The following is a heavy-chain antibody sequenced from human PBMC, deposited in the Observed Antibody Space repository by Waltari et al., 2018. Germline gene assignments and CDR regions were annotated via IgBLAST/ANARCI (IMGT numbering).Heavy chain of an antibody. D-gene: IGHD5-12*01. Sequence: QVQLVQSGAEVKKPGSSVKVSCKASGGTFRSSSISRVRQAPGQGLEGMVRIIPIFGTANYAQKFQGRVTITADESTSTAYMELSSLRSEDTAVYYCARRRFTHGYKTYYYGMDVWGQGTTVTVSS. V-gene: IGHV1-69*15. CDR2: IIPIFGTA. J-gene: IGHJ6*02. CDR1: GGTFRSSS. CDR3: ARRRFTHGYKTYYYGMDV.